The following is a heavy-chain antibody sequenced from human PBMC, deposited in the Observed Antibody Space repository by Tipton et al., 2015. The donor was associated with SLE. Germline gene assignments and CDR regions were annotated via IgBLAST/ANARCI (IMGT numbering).Heavy chain of an antibody. CDR1: GGSFSGYY. D-gene: IGHD4-17*01. Sequence: TLSLTCAVYGGSFSGYYWSWIRQPPGKGLEWIGEINHSGSTNYNPSLKSRVTISVDTSKNQFSLKLSSVTAADTAVYCCAKRAYGDPGVDYWGQGTLATVSS. CDR3: AKRAYGDPGVDY. V-gene: IGHV4-34*01. J-gene: IGHJ4*02. CDR2: INHSGST.